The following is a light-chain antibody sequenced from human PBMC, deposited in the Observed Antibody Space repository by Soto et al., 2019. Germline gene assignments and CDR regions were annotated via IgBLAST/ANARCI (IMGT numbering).Light chain of an antibody. Sequence: DIQMTQSPSYLSASVGDTVTIACRASQTISDYLNWYQQKPGKAPNLLIYSASRLQTGDSARFSGSGARTDFTLTISSLQPEEFATYYCQQSFSVPRTFGQGTKVEI. CDR1: QTISDY. CDR2: SAS. V-gene: IGKV1-39*01. CDR3: QQSFSVPRT. J-gene: IGKJ1*01.